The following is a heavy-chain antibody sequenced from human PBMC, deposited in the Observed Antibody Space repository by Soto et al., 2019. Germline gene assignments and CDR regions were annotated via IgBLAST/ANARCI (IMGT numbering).Heavy chain of an antibody. J-gene: IGHJ5*02. CDR3: ATLPPRIVVTLLPIPT. D-gene: IGHD2-21*01. Sequence: QVQLRQSGPGLVKTSGTLSLTCVVSGGSISSTNWWTWVRQPPGKSLEWIGEIYHNGSPTYSPSLXGXAXIXXDKSNTQFSLRLRSVTAADTAVYYCATLPPRIVVTLLPIPTWGQGILVTVSS. CDR1: GGSISSTNW. V-gene: IGHV4-4*02. CDR2: IYHNGSP.